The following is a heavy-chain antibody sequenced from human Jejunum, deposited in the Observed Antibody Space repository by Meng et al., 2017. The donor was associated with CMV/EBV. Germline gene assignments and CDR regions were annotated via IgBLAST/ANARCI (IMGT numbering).Heavy chain of an antibody. D-gene: IGHD5-18*01. CDR1: GFTFDDYA. CDR2: ISWNSGDI. J-gene: IGHJ4*02. V-gene: IGHV3-9*01. CDR3: AKDIVGYSYGSFDF. Sequence: SGFTFDDYAMHWVRQAPGKGLEWVSGISWNSGDIGYADSVKGRFTISRDNAKNSLHLQMNSLRAEDTALYYCAKDIVGYSYGSFDFWDQGTLVTVSS.